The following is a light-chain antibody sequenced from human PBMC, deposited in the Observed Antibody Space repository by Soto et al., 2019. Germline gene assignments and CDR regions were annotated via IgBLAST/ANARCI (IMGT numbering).Light chain of an antibody. J-gene: IGKJ5*01. CDR2: DAS. CDR1: QGISIY. Sequence: DIQVTQSPSSLSASVGDRVSITCRASQGISIYLNWFQQKPGKAPQLLIYDASNLQTGAPSRFSGSGSGTDFTLIISSVQPEDVATYYCQQHDDFPTFGQGTRLEI. V-gene: IGKV1-33*01. CDR3: QQHDDFPT.